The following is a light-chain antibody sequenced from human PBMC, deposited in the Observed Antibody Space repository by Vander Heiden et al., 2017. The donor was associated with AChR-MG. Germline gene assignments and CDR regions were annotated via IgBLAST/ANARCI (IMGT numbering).Light chain of an antibody. CDR3: QQYVDSPSIT. J-gene: IGKJ5*01. V-gene: IGKV3-20*01. Sequence: DIVLTQSPGTLSLSPGERATLSCRASQSVSTSLAWFQQKPGQAPRLIIYGASSRTAGFPDRFSGSGSGTDFTLTISRLEPEDFAVYFCQQYVDSPSITFGQGTRLEIK. CDR1: QSVSTS. CDR2: GAS.